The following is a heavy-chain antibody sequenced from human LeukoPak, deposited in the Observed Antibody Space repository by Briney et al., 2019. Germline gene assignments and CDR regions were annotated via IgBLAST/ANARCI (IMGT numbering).Heavy chain of an antibody. V-gene: IGHV3-64*01. CDR3: ARCIDDSSGYPYCYYGMDV. CDR2: ISSNGGST. CDR1: GFTFSSYA. D-gene: IGHD3-22*01. Sequence: GGSLRLSCAASGFTFSSYAMHWVRQAPGKGLEYVSAISSNGGSTYYANSVKGRFTISRDNSKNTLYLQMGSLRAEDMAVYYCARCIDDSSGYPYCYYGMDVWGQGTTVTVSS. J-gene: IGHJ6*02.